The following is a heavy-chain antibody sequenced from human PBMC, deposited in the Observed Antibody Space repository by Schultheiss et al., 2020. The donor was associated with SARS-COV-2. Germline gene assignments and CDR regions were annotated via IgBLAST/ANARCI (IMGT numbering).Heavy chain of an antibody. J-gene: IGHJ4*02. D-gene: IGHD6-19*01. CDR2: INHSGST. CDR3: ARVLSGWYYFDY. Sequence: SETLSLTCTVSGGSISSSSYYWGWIRQPPGKGLEWIGEINHSGSTNYNPSLKSRVTISVDTSKNQFSLKLSSVTAADTAVYYCARVLSGWYYFDYWGQGTLVTVSS. V-gene: IGHV4-39*07. CDR1: GGSISSSSYY.